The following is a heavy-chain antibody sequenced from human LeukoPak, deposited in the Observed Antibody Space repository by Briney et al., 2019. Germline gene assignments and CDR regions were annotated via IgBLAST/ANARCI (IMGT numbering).Heavy chain of an antibody. D-gene: IGHD1-26*01. Sequence: PSETLSLTCGFSGVSISGTNWGSGVRQPPGQGLECCGVSSLSRLTNYNPSLPSRLTMSLDESKNQVSLNLTSVTAADTAVYYCSRESGPFSPFSFWGKGTLVSVHS. CDR3: SRESGPFSPFSF. J-gene: IGHJ4*02. CDR2: SSLSRLT. V-gene: IGHV4-4*02. CDR1: GVSISGTNW.